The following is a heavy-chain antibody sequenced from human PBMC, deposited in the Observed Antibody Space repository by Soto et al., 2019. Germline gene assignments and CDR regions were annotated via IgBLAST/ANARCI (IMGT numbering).Heavy chain of an antibody. V-gene: IGHV3-21*01. CDR2: ISRSSSYI. D-gene: IGHD3-10*01. CDR3: ARDLGEVDDT. Sequence: EVQLVESGGGLVKPGGSLRLSCAGSGFTFSSSTMTWVRQAPGKGLEWVSSISRSSSYIYQPDSLKGRFTISRDNAKNSVFLQMCILRAEATAVYYCARDLGEVDDTWGQGTLVTVSS. CDR1: GFTFSSST. J-gene: IGHJ5*02.